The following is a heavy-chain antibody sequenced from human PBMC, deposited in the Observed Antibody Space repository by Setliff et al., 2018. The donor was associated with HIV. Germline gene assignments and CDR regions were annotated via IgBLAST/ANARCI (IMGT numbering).Heavy chain of an antibody. Sequence: SETLSLTCSVSGGSIDSSDYYWGWIRQPPGKGLEGIGTVYYTGSTFYNPSLESRVTITVDTPKNQFTLKLRSVTATDTTVYYCARLILGELSLFGPYWYFDLWGRGTLVTVSS. J-gene: IGHJ2*01. D-gene: IGHD3-16*02. CDR2: VYYTGST. V-gene: IGHV4-39*01. CDR3: ARLILGELSLFGPYWYFDL. CDR1: GGSIDSSDYY.